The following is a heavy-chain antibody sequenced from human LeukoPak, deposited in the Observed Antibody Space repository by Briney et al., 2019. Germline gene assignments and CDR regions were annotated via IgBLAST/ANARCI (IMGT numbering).Heavy chain of an antibody. D-gene: IGHD3-3*01. V-gene: IGHV3-49*04. CDR2: IRSKAYGGTT. CDR3: TRDTIFGVPDYLNFDY. J-gene: IGHJ4*02. CDR1: GFTFGDYA. Sequence: GGSLRLSCTASGFTFGDYAMSWVRQAPGKGLEWVGFIRSKAYGGTTEYAASVKGRFTISRDDSKSIAYLQMNSLKTEDTAVYYCTRDTIFGVPDYLNFDYWGQGTLVTVSS.